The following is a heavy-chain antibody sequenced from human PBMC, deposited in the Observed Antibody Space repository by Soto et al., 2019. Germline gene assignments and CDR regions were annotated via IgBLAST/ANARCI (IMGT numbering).Heavy chain of an antibody. CDR3: ASDRYNRGSFVY. J-gene: IGHJ4*02. V-gene: IGHV1-18*01. CDR2: INSYNGVT. D-gene: IGHD1-1*01. CDR1: GYTFTDYG. Sequence: QVQLVQSGAEVKKPGASVKVSCKASGYTFTDYGITWVRQAPGQGLQWMGWINSYNGVTNNAHSFQGRVSMTTDTSTSTAYLALSSLRSDDTAVYYCASDRYNRGSFVYWGQGSLVTVSS.